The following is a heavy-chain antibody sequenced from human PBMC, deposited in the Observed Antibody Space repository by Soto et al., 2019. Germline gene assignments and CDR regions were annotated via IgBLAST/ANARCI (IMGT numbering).Heavy chain of an antibody. J-gene: IGHJ4*02. V-gene: IGHV3-23*01. CDR3: ARGSSGYISSWYYFDY. CDR2: ISGIGGST. CDR1: GFTFTDYA. Sequence: EVQLLESGGGLVQPGGSLRLSCVASGFTFTDYALSWVRQAPGKGLEWVATISGIGGSTYLADSVKGRLSISRDNSKNTVSLLRNSLRAEDTAVYFCARGSSGYISSWYYFDYWGRGTLVTVSS. D-gene: IGHD6-13*01.